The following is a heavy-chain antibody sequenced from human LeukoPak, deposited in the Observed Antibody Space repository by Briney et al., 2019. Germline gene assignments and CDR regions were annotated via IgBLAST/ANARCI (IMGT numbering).Heavy chain of an antibody. Sequence: PGGSLRLSCAASGFTFSSYAMHWVRQAPGKGLEYVSAISSNGDNTYYANSVKGRFTISRDNSKNTLHLQMISLRAEDTAVYYCARDQGAWGYGYNFDYWGQGTLVTVSS. D-gene: IGHD3-16*01. V-gene: IGHV3-64*01. CDR2: ISSNGDNT. J-gene: IGHJ4*02. CDR1: GFTFSSYA. CDR3: ARDQGAWGYGYNFDY.